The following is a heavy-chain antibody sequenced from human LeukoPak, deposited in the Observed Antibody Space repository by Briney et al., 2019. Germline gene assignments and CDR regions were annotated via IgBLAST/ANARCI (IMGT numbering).Heavy chain of an antibody. J-gene: IGHJ6*02. Sequence: PSETLSLTCTVSGGSISSYYWSWIRQPPGKGLEWIGYIYYSGSTNYNPSLKSRVTISVDTSKNQFSLKLSSVTAADTAVYYCARGYSSRAYDTYYYGMDVWGQGTTVTVSS. CDR2: IYYSGST. CDR3: ARGYSSRAYDTYYYGMDV. V-gene: IGHV4-59*08. D-gene: IGHD6-13*01. CDR1: GGSISSYY.